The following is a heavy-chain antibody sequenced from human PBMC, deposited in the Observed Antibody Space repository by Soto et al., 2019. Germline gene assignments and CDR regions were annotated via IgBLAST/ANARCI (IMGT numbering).Heavy chain of an antibody. D-gene: IGHD3-22*01. Sequence: QVQLVESGGGVVQPGRSLRLSCAASGFTFSSYGMHWVRQAPGKGLEWVAVISYDGSNKYYADSVKGRFTISRDNSKNTLYLQMNSLRAEDTAVYYCAKDMAPDYYDGSGYGLFDYWGQGTLVTVSS. CDR2: ISYDGSNK. CDR1: GFTFSSYG. V-gene: IGHV3-30*18. J-gene: IGHJ4*02. CDR3: AKDMAPDYYDGSGYGLFDY.